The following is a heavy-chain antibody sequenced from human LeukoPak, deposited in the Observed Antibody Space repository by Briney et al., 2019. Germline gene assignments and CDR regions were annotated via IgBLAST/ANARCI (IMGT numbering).Heavy chain of an antibody. J-gene: IGHJ4*02. CDR1: GGSINSYY. CDR2: IYSTGIT. CDR3: AREGQLVAGIDY. Sequence: PSETLSLTCTVSGGSINSYYWSWIRQSAGKGLEWIGRIYSTGITDYNPSLKSRVSMSIDMSKNQFSLKLYSVTAADTAVYYCAREGQLVAGIDYWGQGTLVTVSS. D-gene: IGHD6-6*01. V-gene: IGHV4-4*07.